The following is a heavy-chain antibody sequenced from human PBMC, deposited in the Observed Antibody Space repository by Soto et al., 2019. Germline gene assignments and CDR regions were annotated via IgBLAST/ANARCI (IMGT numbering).Heavy chain of an antibody. CDR2: IYYSGST. J-gene: IGHJ4*02. CDR1: GGSISSYY. Sequence: NPSETLSLTCTVSGGSISSYYWSWIRQPPGKGLEWIGYIYYSGSTNYNPSPKSRVTISVDTSKNQFSLKLSSVTAADTAVYYCARTLYYYDSSGYYDYWGQGTLVTVSS. D-gene: IGHD3-22*01. V-gene: IGHV4-59*01. CDR3: ARTLYYYDSSGYYDY.